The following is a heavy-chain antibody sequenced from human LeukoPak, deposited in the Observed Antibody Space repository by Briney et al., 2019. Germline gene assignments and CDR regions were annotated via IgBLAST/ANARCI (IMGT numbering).Heavy chain of an antibody. Sequence: SETLSLTCAVSGYSISSGYYWGWIRQPPGKGLEWIGRIYHSGSTYYNPSLKSRVTISVDTSKNQFSLKLSSVTAADTAVYYCARAVGDHLDYWGQGTLVTVSS. CDR3: ARAVGDHLDY. V-gene: IGHV4-38-2*01. J-gene: IGHJ4*02. D-gene: IGHD2-21*01. CDR2: IYHSGST. CDR1: GYSISSGYY.